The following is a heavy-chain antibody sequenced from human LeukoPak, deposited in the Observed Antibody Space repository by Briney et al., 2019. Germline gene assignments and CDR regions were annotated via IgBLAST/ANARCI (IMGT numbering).Heavy chain of an antibody. CDR3: ASCRGSDSSGYYYYAMDA. CDR1: GFSFSGHW. Sequence: GGSLRLSCTASGFSFSGHWMHWARQLPGKGLVWVSRISPTGSTTSYADSVKGRFTISRDNSNNTLYLQMNSLRAEDTAVYSCASCRGSDSSGYYYYAMDAWGQGTTLTVSS. D-gene: IGHD3-22*01. CDR2: ISPTGSTT. V-gene: IGHV3-74*01. J-gene: IGHJ6*02.